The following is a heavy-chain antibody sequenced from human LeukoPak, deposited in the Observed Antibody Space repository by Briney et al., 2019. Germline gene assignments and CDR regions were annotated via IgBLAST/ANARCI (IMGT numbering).Heavy chain of an antibody. D-gene: IGHD6-13*01. Sequence: ASVKVSCKASGYTFTSYAMHWVRQAPGQRLEWMGWINAGNGNTKYSQKFQGRVTMTRDTSISTAYMELSRLRSDDTAVYYCARAPSSSWDGDYWGQGTLVTVSS. CDR3: ARAPSSSWDGDY. CDR1: GYTFTSYA. V-gene: IGHV1-3*01. J-gene: IGHJ4*02. CDR2: INAGNGNT.